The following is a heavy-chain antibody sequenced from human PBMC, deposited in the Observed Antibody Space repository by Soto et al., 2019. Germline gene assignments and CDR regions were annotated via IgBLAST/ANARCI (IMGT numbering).Heavy chain of an antibody. Sequence: PSETLSLTCSVSGASISSYYWSWFRQAPGKGLEYIGYIHNGERTNYNPSLESRVTISADTSKNQFSLKLSSVTAADTAVYFCARGGKQQLVRSQYFDLWGRGTLVTVSS. V-gene: IGHV4-59*12. CDR1: GASISSYY. J-gene: IGHJ2*01. CDR3: ARGGKQQLVRSQYFDL. D-gene: IGHD6-13*01. CDR2: IHNGERT.